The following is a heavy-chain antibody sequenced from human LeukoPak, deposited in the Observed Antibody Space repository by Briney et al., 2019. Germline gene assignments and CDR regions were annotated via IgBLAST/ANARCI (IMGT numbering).Heavy chain of an antibody. CDR1: GYTLTELS. CDR3: ATYKITMVRGVLDY. J-gene: IGHJ4*02. D-gene: IGHD3-10*01. Sequence: ASVKVSCKASGYTLTELSMHWVRQAPGKGLEWMGGFDPEDGETIYAQKFQGRVTMTEDTSTDTAYMELSSLRSEDTAVYYCATYKITMVRGVLDYWGQGTLVTVSS. V-gene: IGHV1-24*01. CDR2: FDPEDGET.